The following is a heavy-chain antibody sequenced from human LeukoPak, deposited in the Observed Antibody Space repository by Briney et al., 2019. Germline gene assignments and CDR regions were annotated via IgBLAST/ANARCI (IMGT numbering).Heavy chain of an antibody. CDR1: GFTVGNSY. J-gene: IGHJ4*02. D-gene: IGHD5-18*01. V-gene: IGHV3-66*02. CDR3: AKWLQC. CDR2: IYAGGAT. Sequence: GGSLRLSCAASGFTVGNSYMTWVRQAPGKGLEWVSLIYAGGATHYADSVKGRFTISRDNSKNTLYLQMNSLRTDDTAVYYCAKWLQCGGRGALVTVSS.